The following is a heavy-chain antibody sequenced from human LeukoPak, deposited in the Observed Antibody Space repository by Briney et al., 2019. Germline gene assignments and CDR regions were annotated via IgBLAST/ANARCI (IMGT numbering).Heavy chain of an antibody. D-gene: IGHD4-23*01. J-gene: IGHJ4*02. CDR1: GFTFSSYW. V-gene: IGHV3-74*01. CDR3: ARGRPHGNDY. CDR2: IASDGSST. Sequence: GGSLRLSCGASGFTFSSYWVNWVRRAPGKGVVWVSRIASDGSSTTCAGSVKGRFSTSRDNAKTTLYLQMNSLRVEDTAVYYCARGRPHGNDYWGQGTLVTVYS.